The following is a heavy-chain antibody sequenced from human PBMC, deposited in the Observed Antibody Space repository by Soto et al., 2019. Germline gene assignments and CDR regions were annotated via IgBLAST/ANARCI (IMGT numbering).Heavy chain of an antibody. CDR3: ARGGADYGDSLYYFDY. D-gene: IGHD4-17*01. CDR1: GFTFSSYG. V-gene: IGHV3-30*03. CDR2: ISYDGSNK. Sequence: GVSLRLSCAASGFTFSSYGMHWVRQAPGKGLEWVAVISYDGSNKYYADSVKGRFTISRDNSKNTLYLQMNSLRAEDTAVYYCARGGADYGDSLYYFDYWGQGTLVTVSS. J-gene: IGHJ4*02.